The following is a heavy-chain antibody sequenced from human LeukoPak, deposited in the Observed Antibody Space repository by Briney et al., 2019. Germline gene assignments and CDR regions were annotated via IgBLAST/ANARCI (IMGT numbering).Heavy chain of an antibody. V-gene: IGHV4-34*01. CDR2: INHSGST. CDR1: GGSFSSYY. D-gene: IGHD6-13*01. Sequence: SETLSLTCAVYGGSFSSYYWSWIRQPPGTGPEWNWEINHSGSTNYIPSLKSRVNISVDTSKHQFSLKLSYVTAADTAVYYCARTSRPAAGGHWFDPWGQGTLVTVSS. J-gene: IGHJ5*02. CDR3: ARTSRPAAGGHWFDP.